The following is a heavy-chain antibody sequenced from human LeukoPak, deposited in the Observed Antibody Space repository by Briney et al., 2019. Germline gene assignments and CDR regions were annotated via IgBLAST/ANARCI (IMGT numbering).Heavy chain of an antibody. CDR1: GGSISSSSYY. CDR2: IYYSGST. Sequence: SETLSLTCTVSGGSISSSSYYWGWIRQPPGKGLEWIGSIYYSGSTYYNPSLKSRVTISVDTSKNQFSLKLSSVTAADMAVYYCARHRANSYYYYYMDVWGKGTTVTVSS. CDR3: ARHRANSYYYYYMDV. J-gene: IGHJ6*03. V-gene: IGHV4-39*01.